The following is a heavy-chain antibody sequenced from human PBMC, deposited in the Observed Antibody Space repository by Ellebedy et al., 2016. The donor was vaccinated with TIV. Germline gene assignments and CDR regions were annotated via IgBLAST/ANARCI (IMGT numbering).Heavy chain of an antibody. V-gene: IGHV3-23*01. D-gene: IGHD6-19*01. J-gene: IGHJ5*02. CDR3: AGFRGEAVAGNWFDP. CDR2: ISGSGGST. CDR1: GFTFSTYA. Sequence: PGGSLRLSCAASGFTFSTYAMSWVRQVPGKGLEWVSVISGSGGSTYYADPVRGRFSISRDNSKNTLYLQMNSLRADDTAVYYCAGFRGEAVAGNWFDPWGQGTLVTVSS.